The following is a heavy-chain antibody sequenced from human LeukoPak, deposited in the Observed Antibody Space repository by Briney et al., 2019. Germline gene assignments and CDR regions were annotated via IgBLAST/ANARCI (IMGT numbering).Heavy chain of an antibody. Sequence: GGSLKLSCATSGFTFSGSAIHWVRQASGKGLEWVGRIRSKANSYATTDVAPVRGRFSISRDDSKNTAYLQMNSLKTEDTAVYYCTRPSYDSSVSGVVYWGQGTLVTVSS. D-gene: IGHD3-22*01. CDR3: TRPSYDSSVSGVVY. CDR1: GFTFSGSA. J-gene: IGHJ4*02. CDR2: IRSKANSYAT. V-gene: IGHV3-73*01.